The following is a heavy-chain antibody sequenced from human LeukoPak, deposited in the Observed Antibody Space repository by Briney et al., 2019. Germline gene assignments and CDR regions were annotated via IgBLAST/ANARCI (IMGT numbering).Heavy chain of an antibody. V-gene: IGHV3-30-3*01. J-gene: IGHJ6*02. CDR3: AAAYFGVDQYYYGLDV. D-gene: IGHD3-3*01. CDR1: GFTFSSYA. CDR2: ISYDGSNK. Sequence: PGGSLRLSCAASGFTFSSYAMHWVRQAPGKGLEWVAVISYDGSNKYYADSVQGRFTISRDNSKNTLFLQMNSLRAEDTAVYYCAAAYFGVDQYYYGLDVWGQGTTVTVSS.